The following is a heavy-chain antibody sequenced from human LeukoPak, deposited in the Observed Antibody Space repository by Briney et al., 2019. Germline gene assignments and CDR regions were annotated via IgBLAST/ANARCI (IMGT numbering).Heavy chain of an antibody. Sequence: ASVTVSFKASVYTFTSYFIHWVRQAPGQGLEWMGIINPSGGSTNYAQKFQGTVTMTRDTSTSTVYMELRSLRSEDTAVYYCASAKFGGNSYFDYWGQGTLVTVSS. CDR1: VYTFTSYF. CDR2: INPSGGST. J-gene: IGHJ4*02. CDR3: ASAKFGGNSYFDY. V-gene: IGHV1-46*01. D-gene: IGHD4-23*01.